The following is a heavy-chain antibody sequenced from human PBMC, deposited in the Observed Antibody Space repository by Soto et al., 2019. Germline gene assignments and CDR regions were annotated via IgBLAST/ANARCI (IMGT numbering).Heavy chain of an antibody. J-gene: IGHJ4*02. Sequence: GASVKVSCKVSGYTLTELSMHWVRQAPGKGLEWMGGFDPEDGETIYAQKFQGRVTMTRDTSTSTVYLELSSLRSDDTAVYYCARDLAAAAYWGQGTLVTVSS. CDR3: ARDLAAAAY. CDR1: GYTLTELS. D-gene: IGHD6-13*01. V-gene: IGHV1-24*01. CDR2: FDPEDGET.